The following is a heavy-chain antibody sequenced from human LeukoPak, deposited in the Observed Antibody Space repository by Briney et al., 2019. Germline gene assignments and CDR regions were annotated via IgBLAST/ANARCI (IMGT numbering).Heavy chain of an antibody. Sequence: SETLSLTCTISGVSITSLSYYWGWIRQSPGKGLEWIGSVYSTGHTNYNLSLKSRVTMSIDTSKNQLSLKLTSVTAADTAMYYCARHHTSSKPIDYWGQGTLVTVSS. CDR3: ARHHTSSKPIDY. CDR1: GVSITSLSYY. CDR2: VYSTGHT. D-gene: IGHD3-16*01. J-gene: IGHJ4*02. V-gene: IGHV4-39*01.